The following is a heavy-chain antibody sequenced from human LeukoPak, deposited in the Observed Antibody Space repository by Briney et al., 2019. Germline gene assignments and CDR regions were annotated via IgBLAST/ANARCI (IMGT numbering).Heavy chain of an antibody. CDR3: AGPNYYDSSGYYYAPLHY. D-gene: IGHD3-22*01. J-gene: IGHJ4*02. CDR2: IYPGDSDT. Sequence: GESLQISCKGSGYRFTSYWIGWVRQLPGKGLEWMGIIYPGDSDTRYSPSFQGQVTISADKSISTAYLQWSSLKASDTAMYYCAGPNYYDSSGYYYAPLHYWGQGTLVTVSS. V-gene: IGHV5-51*01. CDR1: GYRFTSYW.